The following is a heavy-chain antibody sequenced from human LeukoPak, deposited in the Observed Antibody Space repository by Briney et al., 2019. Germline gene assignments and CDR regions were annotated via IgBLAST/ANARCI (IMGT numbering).Heavy chain of an antibody. CDR2: ISYDGSNK. D-gene: IGHD6-13*01. Sequence: GGSLRLSCAASGFTFISYGIHWVRQAPGKGLEWVAVISYDGSNKYYADSVKGRFTISRDNSKNTLYLQMNSLRAEDTAVYYCAKAPIAAAGIYYFDYWGQGTLVTVSS. V-gene: IGHV3-30*18. CDR1: GFTFISYG. CDR3: AKAPIAAAGIYYFDY. J-gene: IGHJ4*02.